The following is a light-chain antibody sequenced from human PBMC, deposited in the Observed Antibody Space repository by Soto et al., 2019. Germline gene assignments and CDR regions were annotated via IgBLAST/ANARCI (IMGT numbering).Light chain of an antibody. CDR3: QHYVGSPFT. CDR1: RFVNNNF. Sequence: DIVLTQSPGTLSLSPGERATLSCSASRFVNNNFLAWYQQIPGQAPRLLISGASNRATGISDRFSGSGSGTDFTLTISRLEPGDSAVYYCQHYVGSPFTFGPGTKVEIK. CDR2: GAS. J-gene: IGKJ3*01. V-gene: IGKV3-20*01.